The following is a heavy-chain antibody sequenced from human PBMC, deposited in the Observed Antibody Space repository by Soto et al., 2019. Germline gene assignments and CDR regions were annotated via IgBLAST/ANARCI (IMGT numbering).Heavy chain of an antibody. D-gene: IGHD6-13*01. Sequence: SVKVSCKASGGTFSSYAISWVRQAPGQGLEWMGGIIPIFGTANYAQKFQGRVTITADESTGTAYMELSSLRSEDTAVYYCAREIAARGTFYFDYWGQGTLVTVSS. CDR2: IIPIFGTA. J-gene: IGHJ4*02. CDR1: GGTFSSYA. V-gene: IGHV1-69*13. CDR3: AREIAARGTFYFDY.